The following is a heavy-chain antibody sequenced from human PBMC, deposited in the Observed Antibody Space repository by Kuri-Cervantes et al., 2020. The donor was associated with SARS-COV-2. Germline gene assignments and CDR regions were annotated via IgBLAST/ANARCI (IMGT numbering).Heavy chain of an antibody. J-gene: IGHJ4*02. CDR3: ARATTYYDFWSGYSFDY. V-gene: IGHV4-61*01. CDR1: GGSVSSGSYY. CDR2: IYYSGST. Sequence: GSLRLSCTVSGGSVSSGSYYWGWIRQPPGKGLEWIGYIYYSGSTNYNPSLKSRVTISVDTSKNQFSLKLSSVTAADTAVYYCARATTYYDFWSGYSFDYWGQGTLVTVSS. D-gene: IGHD3-3*01.